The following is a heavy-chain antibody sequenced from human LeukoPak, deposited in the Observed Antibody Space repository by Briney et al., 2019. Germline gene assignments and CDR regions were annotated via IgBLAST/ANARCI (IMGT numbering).Heavy chain of an antibody. Sequence: ASVKVSCKASGGTFSSYAISWVRQAPGQGLEWMGGIIPIFGTANYAQKFQVRVTITADESTSTAYMELSSLRSEDTAVYYCASCKRWLQLRSTHPEHYGMDVWGQGTTVTVSS. V-gene: IGHV1-69*13. D-gene: IGHD5-24*01. CDR3: ASCKRWLQLRSTHPEHYGMDV. CDR2: IIPIFGTA. CDR1: GGTFSSYA. J-gene: IGHJ6*02.